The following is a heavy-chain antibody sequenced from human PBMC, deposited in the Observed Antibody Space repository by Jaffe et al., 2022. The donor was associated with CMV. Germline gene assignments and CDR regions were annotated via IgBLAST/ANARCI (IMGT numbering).Heavy chain of an antibody. J-gene: IGHJ3*02. CDR2: IDPSDSYT. D-gene: IGHD3-22*01. V-gene: IGHV5-10-1*03. CDR3: ARPYYYDSSGYAFDI. CDR1: GYSFTSYW. Sequence: EVQLVQSGAEVKKPGESLRISCKGSGYSFTSYWISWVRQMPGKGLEWMGRIDPSDSYTNYSPSFQGHVTISADKSISTAYLQWSSLKASDTAMYYCARPYYYDSSGYAFDIWGQGTMVTVSS.